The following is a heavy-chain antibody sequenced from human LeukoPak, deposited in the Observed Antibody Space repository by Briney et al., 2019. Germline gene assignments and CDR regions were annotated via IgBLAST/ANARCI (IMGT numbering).Heavy chain of an antibody. Sequence: QSGGSLRLSCAVSGITLSNHGMTWVRQAPGKGLEWVAGLSGSGGSTNYADSVKGRFTISRDNAKNTLYLQMNSLRAEDTAVYFCARRGVVIRVILVGFHKEAYYFDSWGQGVLVTVSS. D-gene: IGHD3-22*01. CDR1: GITLSNHG. V-gene: IGHV3-23*01. J-gene: IGHJ4*02. CDR3: ARRGVVIRVILVGFHKEAYYFDS. CDR2: LSGSGGST.